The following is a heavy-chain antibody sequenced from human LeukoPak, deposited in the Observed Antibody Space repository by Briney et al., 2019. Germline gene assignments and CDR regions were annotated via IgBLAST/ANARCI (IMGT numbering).Heavy chain of an antibody. J-gene: IGHJ6*02. D-gene: IGHD1-1*01. V-gene: IGHV3-7*01. CDR3: ARMGHDILVPSGMDV. Sequence: GGSLRLSCAVSGFTFSNYWMTWVRQAPGKGLEWVANIKQDGSEKYYVDSVKGRFTISRDNSKNTLYLQMNSLRAEDTAVYYCARMGHDILVPSGMDVWGQGTTVTVSS. CDR2: IKQDGSEK. CDR1: GFTFSNYW.